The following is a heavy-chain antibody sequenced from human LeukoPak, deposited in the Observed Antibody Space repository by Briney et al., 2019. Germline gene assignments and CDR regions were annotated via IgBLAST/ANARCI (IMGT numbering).Heavy chain of an antibody. J-gene: IGHJ4*02. CDR1: GFIFSNYY. CDR2: IRYDGGDR. CDR3: VRTLSSNTGRTYFDL. D-gene: IGHD1-1*01. Sequence: GGSLRLSCAASGFIFSNYYLVWVRRAPGKGLEWVALIRYDGGDRHYADSAKGRFSISRDNSNNTLEMHMNSLRPDDSAIYYCVRTLSSNTGRTYFDLWGLGTLVSVSS. V-gene: IGHV3-33*08.